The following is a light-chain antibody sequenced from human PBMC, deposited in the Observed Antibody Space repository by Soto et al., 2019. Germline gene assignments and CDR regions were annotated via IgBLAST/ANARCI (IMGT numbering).Light chain of an antibody. V-gene: IGKV1-5*03. CDR3: PQYISYWT. CDR1: QSISNS. CDR2: KAS. Sequence: DIQMTQSPSTLSASVGDRVTITCRASQSISNSLAWYQQKPGKAPKLLIYKASSLESGVPLRFSGSESGTEFTLTISSVQPDASATYSCPQYISYWTFGQGTNVEIK. J-gene: IGKJ1*01.